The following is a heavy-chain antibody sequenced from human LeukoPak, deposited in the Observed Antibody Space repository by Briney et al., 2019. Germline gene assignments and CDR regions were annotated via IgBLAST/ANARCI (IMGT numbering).Heavy chain of an antibody. D-gene: IGHD6-13*01. CDR2: IYHSGST. Sequence: PSETLSLTCAVSGGPISSGGYSWSWIRQPPGKGLEWIGYIYHSGSTYYNPSLKSRVTISVDRSKNQFSLKLSSVTAADTAVYYCARALGVAAAGNWFDPWGQGTLVTVSS. V-gene: IGHV4-30-2*01. J-gene: IGHJ5*02. CDR1: GGPISSGGYS. CDR3: ARALGVAAAGNWFDP.